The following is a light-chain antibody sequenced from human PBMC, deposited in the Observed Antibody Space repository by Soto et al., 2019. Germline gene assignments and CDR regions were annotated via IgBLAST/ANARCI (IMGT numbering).Light chain of an antibody. CDR3: QSYDSNLSVV. CDR1: SSNIGARYD. Sequence: QPVLTQPPSVSGAPGQRVTISCTGSSSNIGARYDVHWYQQLPGTAPKLLIYGNSNRPSGVPDRFSGSKSGTSASLAITGLQAEDEADYYCQSYDSNLSVVFGGGTKLTV. J-gene: IGLJ2*01. V-gene: IGLV1-40*01. CDR2: GNS.